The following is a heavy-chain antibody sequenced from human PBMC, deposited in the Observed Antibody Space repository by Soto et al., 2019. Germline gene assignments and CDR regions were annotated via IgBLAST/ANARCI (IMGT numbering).Heavy chain of an antibody. CDR3: AREGNSGYEPNYYYYGMDV. Sequence: SLRLSCAASGFTFSSYSMNWVRQAPGKGLEWVSSISSSSSYIYYADSVKGRFTISRDNAKNSLYLQMNSLRAEDTAVYYCAREGNSGYEPNYYYYGMDVWGQGTTVTVSS. J-gene: IGHJ6*02. CDR1: GFTFSSYS. CDR2: ISSSSSYI. D-gene: IGHD5-12*01. V-gene: IGHV3-21*01.